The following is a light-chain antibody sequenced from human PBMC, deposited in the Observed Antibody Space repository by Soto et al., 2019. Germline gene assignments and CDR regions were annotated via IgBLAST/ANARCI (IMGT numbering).Light chain of an antibody. CDR2: AAS. CDR1: QGIRDD. V-gene: IGKV1-17*01. J-gene: IGKJ4*02. CDR3: LHHNSYLALT. Sequence: DIQMTQSPSSLSASVGDRVTITCRASQGIRDDLCCDQQKPGKAPKRLIYAASTLQSGVPARFSGSGSGTEFTLTVSSLQPEDFATYYCLHHNSYLALTFGGGTKLEIK.